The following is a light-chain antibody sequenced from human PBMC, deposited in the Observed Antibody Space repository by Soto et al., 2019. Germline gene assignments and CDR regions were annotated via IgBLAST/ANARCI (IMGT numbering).Light chain of an antibody. CDR3: QQRNSWPPTFT. J-gene: IGKJ5*01. CDR1: QSVGSF. Sequence: EIVLTQSPATLSLSPGERATLSCRASQSVGSFLAWYQQKPGQAPSLLIYDTSIRATGIPARFSGCGSGTDFTLTISSLEPEDFAVYYCQQRNSWPPTFTFGQGTRLEIK. CDR2: DTS. V-gene: IGKV3-11*01.